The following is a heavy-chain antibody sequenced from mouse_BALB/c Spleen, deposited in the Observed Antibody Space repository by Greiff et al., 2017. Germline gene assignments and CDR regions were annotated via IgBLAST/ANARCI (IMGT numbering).Heavy chain of an antibody. CDR3: VRDPYYGNYPFAY. J-gene: IGHJ3*01. V-gene: IGHV10S3*01. CDR2: IRSKSNNYAT. CDR1: GFTFNTNA. D-gene: IGHD2-10*01. Sequence: EAGGGLVQPKGSLKLSCAASGFTFNTNAMNWVRQAPGKGLEWVARIRSKSNNYATYYADSVKDRFTISRDDSQSMLYLQMNNLKTEDTAMYYCVRDPYYGNYPFAYWGQGTLVTVSA.